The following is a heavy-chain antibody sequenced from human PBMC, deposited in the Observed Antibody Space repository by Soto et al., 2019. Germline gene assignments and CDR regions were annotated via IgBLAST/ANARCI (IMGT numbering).Heavy chain of an antibody. Sequence: ASVKVSCKASGGTFSSYAISWVRQAPGQGLEWMGGIIPIFGTANYAQKFQGRVTITADESTSTAYMELSSLRSEDTAVYYCAGQELPHTYYYYYGMDVWGQGTTVTVSS. V-gene: IGHV1-69*13. CDR3: AGQELPHTYYYYYGMDV. J-gene: IGHJ6*02. D-gene: IGHD3-10*01. CDR1: GGTFSSYA. CDR2: IIPIFGTA.